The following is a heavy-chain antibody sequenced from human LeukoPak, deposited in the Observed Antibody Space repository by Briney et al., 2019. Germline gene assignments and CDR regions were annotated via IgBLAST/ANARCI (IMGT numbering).Heavy chain of an antibody. V-gene: IGHV2-5*02. CDR2: IYWDDDK. J-gene: IGHJ3*02. CDR1: GFSLRTTGVG. Sequence: SGPTLVNPTQTLTLTCTFSGFSLRTTGVGVGWIRQPPGKALECLAFIYWDDDKQYSPSLKSRLTITKDTSKNQVVLTMTSMDPVDTATYYCAHRRKNAFDIWGQGTMVTVSS. CDR3: AHRRKNAFDI.